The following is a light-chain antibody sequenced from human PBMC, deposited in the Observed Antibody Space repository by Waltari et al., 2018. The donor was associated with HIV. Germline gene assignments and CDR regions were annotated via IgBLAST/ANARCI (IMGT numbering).Light chain of an antibody. V-gene: IGLV2-14*03. CDR3: SSYTTTATLV. CDR1: ISDISTYNP. CDR2: GVS. J-gene: IGLJ1*01. Sequence: QPALTQPAYVSGSPGPSLTISCTGGISDISTYNPVAWYQQHPVKTTTLLIYGVSNRPSGVSNRFSGSKSGNTAYLTISGLHPDDEADYYCSSYTTTATLVFGTGTKVTVL.